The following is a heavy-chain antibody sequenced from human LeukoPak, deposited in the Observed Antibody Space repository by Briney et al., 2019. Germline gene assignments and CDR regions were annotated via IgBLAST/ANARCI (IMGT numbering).Heavy chain of an antibody. CDR1: GFTFRSYE. J-gene: IGHJ4*02. CDR3: ASESDSGGYRFDY. Sequence: GGSLRLSCTASGFTFRSYEMIWVRQAAGKGLEWVAYINGGGSRMLYADSVKGRFTISRDDAKNSLYLQMNSLRTEDTGVYSCASESDSGGYRFDYWGQGSLVTVSS. V-gene: IGHV3-48*03. D-gene: IGHD3-22*01. CDR2: INGGGSRM.